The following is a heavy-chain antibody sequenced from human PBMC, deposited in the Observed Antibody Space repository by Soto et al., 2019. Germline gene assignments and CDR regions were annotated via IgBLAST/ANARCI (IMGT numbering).Heavy chain of an antibody. CDR3: AKDSWYFDL. D-gene: IGHD6-13*01. V-gene: IGHV3-74*01. CDR1: GFVFTNFW. Sequence: GGSLRLSCEASGFVFTNFWMHWVRHVPGKGLVWVARIDTSGHSTNYAESVKGRFTISRDNAKNTVSLQMNSLRVEDTGVYYCAKDSWYFDLWSQGSQVIVSS. J-gene: IGHJ4*02. CDR2: IDTSGHST.